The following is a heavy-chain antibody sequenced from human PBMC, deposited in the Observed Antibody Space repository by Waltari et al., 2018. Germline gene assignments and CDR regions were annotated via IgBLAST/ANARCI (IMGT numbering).Heavy chain of an antibody. CDR1: GFTFRSSG. Sequence: QVQLVESGGGVVPPGRSLRFSCAASGFTFRSSGTHWVRRTPGRGLEWGAVISSDGSRKTYADSVKGRFSISRDNSKNSLSVEMNSLSPEDTAVYYCASCTGGNCYYYGFDVWGQGTTVTVSS. J-gene: IGHJ6*02. CDR2: ISSDGSRK. CDR3: ASCTGGNCYYYGFDV. D-gene: IGHD2-8*02. V-gene: IGHV3-30*03.